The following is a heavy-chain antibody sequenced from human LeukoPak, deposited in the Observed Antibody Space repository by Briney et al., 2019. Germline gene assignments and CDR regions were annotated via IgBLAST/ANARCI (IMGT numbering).Heavy chain of an antibody. V-gene: IGHV4-59*01. CDR2: IYYSGST. CDR1: GVSISTYY. D-gene: IGHD1-26*01. CDR3: ARESVYSGRYYAFDI. Sequence: PSETLSLTCTVSGVSISTYYWSWIRQPPGKGLEWIGYIYYSGSTNYNPSLKSRVTISVDMSKNQFSLKLSSVTAADTAVYYCARESVYSGRYYAFDIWGQGTMVTVSS. J-gene: IGHJ3*02.